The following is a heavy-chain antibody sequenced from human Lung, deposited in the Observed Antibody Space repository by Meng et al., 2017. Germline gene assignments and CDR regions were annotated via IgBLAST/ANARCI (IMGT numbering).Heavy chain of an antibody. Sequence: SETLSLTCTVSGASVGRGDHYWTWIRQPAGKGLEWIGRLYTTGDTNYNPSLNSRVTLSLDTSKNEFSLQLRSVTAADTAVYYCVRETNEARIWRGEVSLLGPALDVWGQGTTVT. V-gene: IGHV4-61*02. J-gene: IGHJ6*01. CDR2: LYTTGDT. CDR1: GASVGRGDHY. CDR3: VRETNEARIWRGEVSLLGPALDV. D-gene: IGHD3-16*02.